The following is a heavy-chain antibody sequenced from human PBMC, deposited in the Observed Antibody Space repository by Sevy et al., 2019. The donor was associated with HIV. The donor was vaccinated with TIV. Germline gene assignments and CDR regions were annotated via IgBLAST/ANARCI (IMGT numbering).Heavy chain of an antibody. CDR1: GFTFSKYS. CDR2: LSFGCGEI. CDR3: AREGSTKPHDY. V-gene: IGHV3-23*01. J-gene: IGHJ4*02. Sequence: GGSLRLSCAASGFTFSKYSMSWVRQPPGKGLEWVSTLSFGCGEINYADSVKGRLTISRDNSKSSVYLQMNNLRPEDTAVYYCAREGSTKPHDYWGQGTLVTVSS. D-gene: IGHD2-8*01.